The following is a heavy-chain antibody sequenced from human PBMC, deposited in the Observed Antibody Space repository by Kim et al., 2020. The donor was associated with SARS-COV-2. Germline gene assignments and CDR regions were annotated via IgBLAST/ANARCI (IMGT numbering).Heavy chain of an antibody. J-gene: IGHJ4*02. D-gene: IGHD6-19*01. CDR3: ARPLSWLDF. Sequence: ASVKVSCKTSGYTFTSYTIHWVRQAPGQGLEWMGLINTAYGNAEYSEKFRDRLTITRDTSASTAYLELSGLRSEDTAVYFCARPLSWLDFWGQGTLVTVSS. V-gene: IGHV1-3*04. CDR1: GYTFTSYT. CDR2: INTAYGNA.